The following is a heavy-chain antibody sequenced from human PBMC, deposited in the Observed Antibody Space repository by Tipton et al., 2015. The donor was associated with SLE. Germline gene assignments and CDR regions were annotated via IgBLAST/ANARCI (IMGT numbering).Heavy chain of an antibody. D-gene: IGHD2-8*01. V-gene: IGHV3-66*04. CDR1: GFTFNKAW. J-gene: IGHJ5*02. Sequence: SLRLSCAASGFTFNKAWLSWVRQAPGKGLEWVSVIYVGGDTYYGDFVKGRFTISRDNSKNTLYLQLSSLRVEDTAVYYCARQYLPGSGPSCDAWGQGTLVTVSS. CDR3: ARQYLPGSGPSCDA. CDR2: IYVGGDT.